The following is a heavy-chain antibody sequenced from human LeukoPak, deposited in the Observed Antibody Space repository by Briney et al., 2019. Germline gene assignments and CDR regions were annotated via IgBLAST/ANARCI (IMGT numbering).Heavy chain of an antibody. Sequence: SETLSLTCAVYGGSFSGYYWSWIRQPPGKGLEWIGEINHSGSTNYNPSLKSRVTISVDTSKNQFSLKLSSVTAADTAVYYCARLRKGWLQSWGQGTLVTVSS. CDR2: INHSGST. CDR3: ARLRKGWLQS. CDR1: GGSFSGYY. V-gene: IGHV4-34*01. D-gene: IGHD5-24*01. J-gene: IGHJ4*02.